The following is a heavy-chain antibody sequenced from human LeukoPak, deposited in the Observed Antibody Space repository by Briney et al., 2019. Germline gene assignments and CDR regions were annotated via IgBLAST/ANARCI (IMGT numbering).Heavy chain of an antibody. V-gene: IGHV3-23*01. J-gene: IGHJ4*02. CDR3: AKAPVTSCRGAYCYPFDS. D-gene: IGHD2-21*01. Sequence: GGSLRLSCAASGFTLSTYAMSWVRQTPGKGLEWVAATSSSDAGKYHADPVRGRFTISRDNSKNTLYLQMNSMRAEDAAVYFCAKAPVTSCRGAYCYPFDSWGQGTLVTVSS. CDR1: GFTLSTYA. CDR2: TSSSDAGK.